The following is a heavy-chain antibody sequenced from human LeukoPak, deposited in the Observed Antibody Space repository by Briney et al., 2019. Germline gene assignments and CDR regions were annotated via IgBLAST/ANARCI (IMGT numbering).Heavy chain of an antibody. CDR1: GFTFSSYG. V-gene: IGHV3-33*01. CDR2: IWYDGSNK. D-gene: IGHD6-25*01. Sequence: GGSLRLSCAASGFTFSSYGMHWVRQAPGKGLEWVAVIWYDGSNKVYADSVNGRFSIYRIYSENTLNMQFICLGTEGTAGYYCGRNIPAAASTYCYYVIDVWGQGTTVTVSS. CDR3: GRNIPAAASTYCYYVIDV. J-gene: IGHJ6*02.